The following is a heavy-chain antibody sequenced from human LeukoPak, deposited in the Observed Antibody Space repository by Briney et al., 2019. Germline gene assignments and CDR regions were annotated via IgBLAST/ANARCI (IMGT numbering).Heavy chain of an antibody. J-gene: IGHJ4*02. CDR1: GGSISSGSYY. D-gene: IGHD2-21*02. CDR3: ARGLFL. Sequence: SETLSLTCTVSGGSISSGSYYWSWIRQPAGKGLEWIGRIYTSGSTNYNPSLKSRVTISVDTSKNQFSLKLSSVTAADTAVYYCARGLFLWGQGTLVTVFS. CDR2: IYTSGST. V-gene: IGHV4-61*02.